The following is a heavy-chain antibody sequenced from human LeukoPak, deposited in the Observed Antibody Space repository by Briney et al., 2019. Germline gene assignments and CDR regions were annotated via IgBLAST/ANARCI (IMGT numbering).Heavy chain of an antibody. J-gene: IGHJ4*02. CDR1: GFTFSSYS. Sequence: GGSLRLSCAASGFTFSSYSMNWVRQAPGKGLEWVSYISSSSSTIYYADSVKGRFTISRDNAKNSLYLQMNSLRAEDTAVYYCARVNGPRGYWGQGTLVTVSS. CDR3: ARVNGPRGY. V-gene: IGHV3-48*01. CDR2: ISSSSSTI.